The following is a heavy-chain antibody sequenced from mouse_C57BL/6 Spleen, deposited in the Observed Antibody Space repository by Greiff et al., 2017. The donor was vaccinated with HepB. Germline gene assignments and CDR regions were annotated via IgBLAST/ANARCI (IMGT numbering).Heavy chain of an antibody. V-gene: IGHV5-4*03. D-gene: IGHD3-3*01. CDR1: GFTFSSYA. CDR3: ARGGTVEWYFDV. CDR2: ISDGGSYT. J-gene: IGHJ1*03. Sequence: EVMLVESGGGLVKPGGSLKLSCAASGFTFSSYAMSWVRQTPEKRLEWVATISDGGSYTYYPDNVKGRFTISRDNAKNNLYLQMSHLKSEDTAMYYCARGGTVEWYFDVWGTGTTVTVSS.